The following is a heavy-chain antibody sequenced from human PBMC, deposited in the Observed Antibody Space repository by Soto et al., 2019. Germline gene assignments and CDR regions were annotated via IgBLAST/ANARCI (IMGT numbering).Heavy chain of an antibody. Sequence: QLQLQESGSGLVKPSQTLSLTCAVSGGSISSGGYSWSWIRQPPGKGLEWIGYIYHSGSTYYNPSLQSRVTISVDRSKNQFSLKLSSVTAADTAVYYCARVVPIFGVDPTYYFDYWGQGTLVTVSS. CDR1: GGSISSGGYS. CDR2: IYHSGST. J-gene: IGHJ4*02. D-gene: IGHD3-3*01. CDR3: ARVVPIFGVDPTYYFDY. V-gene: IGHV4-30-2*01.